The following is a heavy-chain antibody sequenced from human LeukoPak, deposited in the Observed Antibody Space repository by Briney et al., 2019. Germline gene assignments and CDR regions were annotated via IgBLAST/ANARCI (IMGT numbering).Heavy chain of an antibody. CDR2: IYRSGST. CDR1: GYSISSGYY. Sequence: SETVSLTCAVSGYSISSGYYLGWVRQPPGKGLEWICSIYRSGSTYYNPSLKSRATISVHTSKNQSSLKVSSVTAADTAVYYCARQAIAATGNWFDPWGQGTLVTVSS. D-gene: IGHD2-15*01. J-gene: IGHJ5*02. V-gene: IGHV4-38-2*01. CDR3: ARQAIAATGNWFDP.